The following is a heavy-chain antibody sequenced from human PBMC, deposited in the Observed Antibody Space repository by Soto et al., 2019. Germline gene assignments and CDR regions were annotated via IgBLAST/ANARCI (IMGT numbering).Heavy chain of an antibody. Sequence: GASVKVSCKASGYTFTGYGISWVRQAPGQGLEWMGWISAYNGNTNYAQKLQGRVTMTTDTSTSTAYMELRGLRSDDTAVYYCARDLVLRFFDPYYYYYGMDVWGQGTTVTVSS. V-gene: IGHV1-18*04. CDR1: GYTFTGYG. CDR2: ISAYNGNT. D-gene: IGHD3-9*01. CDR3: ARDLVLRFFDPYYYYYGMDV. J-gene: IGHJ6*02.